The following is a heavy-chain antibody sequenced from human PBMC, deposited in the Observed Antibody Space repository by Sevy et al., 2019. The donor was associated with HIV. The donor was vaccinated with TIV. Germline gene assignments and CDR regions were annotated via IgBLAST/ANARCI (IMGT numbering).Heavy chain of an antibody. CDR1: GFTVSSNY. J-gene: IGHJ3*02. Sequence: GGSLRLSCAASGFTVSSNYMSWVRQAPGKGLEWVSVIYSGGSTYYADTVKGRFTISRDNSKNKLYLQMNSLRAEDTAVYYCAGSSKILTIGAFDIWGQGTMVTVSS. CDR2: IYSGGST. D-gene: IGHD3-9*01. CDR3: AGSSKILTIGAFDI. V-gene: IGHV3-53*01.